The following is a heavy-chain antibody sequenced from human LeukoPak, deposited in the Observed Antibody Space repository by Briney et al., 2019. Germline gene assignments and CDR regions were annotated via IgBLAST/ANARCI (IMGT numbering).Heavy chain of an antibody. CDR1: GGSMSSYF. J-gene: IGHJ2*01. CDR3: ARRVELLDWYFDL. V-gene: IGHV4-59*08. D-gene: IGHD1-1*01. Sequence: SETLSLTCTVSGGSMSSYFWSWIRQPPGKGLEWIGYIHYTGSPNYNPSLKSRVTISVDTSKNQFSLRLSSVTAADTAVYYCARRVELLDWYFDLWGRGTLVTVSS. CDR2: IHYTGSP.